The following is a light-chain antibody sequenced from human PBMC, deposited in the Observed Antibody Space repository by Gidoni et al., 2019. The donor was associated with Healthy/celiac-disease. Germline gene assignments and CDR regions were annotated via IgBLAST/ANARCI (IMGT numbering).Light chain of an antibody. CDR3: QQSYSTPWT. CDR1: QSISSY. Sequence: DIQMTQSPSSLSASVGDRVTITCRASQSISSYLNWYQQKPGKDPKLLIYAASSLHSGVPSRFSGSGSWPDFTLTISSLQPEDFATYYCQQSYSTPWTFGQGTKVEIK. J-gene: IGKJ1*01. V-gene: IGKV1-39*01. CDR2: AAS.